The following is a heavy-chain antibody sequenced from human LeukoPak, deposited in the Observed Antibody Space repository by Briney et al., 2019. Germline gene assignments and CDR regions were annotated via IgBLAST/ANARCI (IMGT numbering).Heavy chain of an antibody. D-gene: IGHD1-26*01. Sequence: GGSLRLSCAASGFTFSSYGMHWVRQAPGKGLEWVAFIRYDGSNKYYADSVKGRFTISRDNSKNTLYLQMNSLRAEDTAVYYCAKVGGRSGSYGGAFDIWGQGTMVTVSS. V-gene: IGHV3-30*02. CDR1: GFTFSSYG. CDR3: AKVGGRSGSYGGAFDI. J-gene: IGHJ3*02. CDR2: IRYDGSNK.